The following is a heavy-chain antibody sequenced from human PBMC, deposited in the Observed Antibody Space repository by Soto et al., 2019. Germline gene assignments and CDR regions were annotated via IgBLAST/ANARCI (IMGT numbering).Heavy chain of an antibody. D-gene: IGHD5-12*01. CDR3: AKGDSGYDGVYYYYGLDV. Sequence: EVQLLESGGGLVQPGGSLRLSCAASGFTFSSYAMSWVRQAPGKGLEWVSAISGSGGSTYYADSVKGRFTISRDNSKNTLYLQMNSLRAEDTALYYWAKGDSGYDGVYYYYGLDVWGQGTTVTVSS. J-gene: IGHJ6*02. CDR2: ISGSGGST. V-gene: IGHV3-23*01. CDR1: GFTFSSYA.